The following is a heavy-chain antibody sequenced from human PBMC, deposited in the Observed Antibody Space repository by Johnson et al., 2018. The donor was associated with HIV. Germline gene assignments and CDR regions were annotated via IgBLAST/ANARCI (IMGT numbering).Heavy chain of an antibody. CDR1: GFTFDQYV. Sequence: VQLVESGGGVVRPGGSLRLSCAASGFTFDQYVMTWVRQIPGKGLEWVCGMGWNSGSIGYADSVKGRFTISRDNAKNSLYLQMNSLRAEDTAVYYCARDQKSGWPQSQDAFDIWGQGTMVTVAS. CDR2: MGWNSGSI. CDR3: ARDQKSGWPQSQDAFDI. D-gene: IGHD6-19*01. J-gene: IGHJ3*02. V-gene: IGHV3-20*04.